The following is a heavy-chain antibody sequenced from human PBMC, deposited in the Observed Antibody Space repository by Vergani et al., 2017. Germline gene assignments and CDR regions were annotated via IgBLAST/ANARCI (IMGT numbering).Heavy chain of an antibody. V-gene: IGHV3-23*01. CDR2: LTGGGGST. CDR3: VKDSGSYENFFDS. Sequence: EVQLLESGGSLKQPGGSVRLSCAASGFTFSTYAMHWVRQAPGKGLEWVSALTGGGGSTYYADSFKGRFIISRDNSRHTLYLQMNSLRPEDTATYYCVKDSGSYENFFDSWGQGTLVTVSS. J-gene: IGHJ4*02. D-gene: IGHD1-26*01. CDR1: GFTFSTYA.